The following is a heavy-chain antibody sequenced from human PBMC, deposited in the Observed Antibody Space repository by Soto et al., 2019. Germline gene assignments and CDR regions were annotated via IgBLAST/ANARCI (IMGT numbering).Heavy chain of an antibody. V-gene: IGHV4-59*01. Sequence: PSETLSLTCTVSGVSISSYYWSWIRQPPGKGLEWIGYIYYSGSTNYNPSLKSRVTISVDTSKNQFSLKLSSVTAADTAVYYCARDVGGYDDAFDIWGQGTMVTVSS. D-gene: IGHD5-12*01. CDR2: IYYSGST. CDR1: GVSISSYY. J-gene: IGHJ3*02. CDR3: ARDVGGYDDAFDI.